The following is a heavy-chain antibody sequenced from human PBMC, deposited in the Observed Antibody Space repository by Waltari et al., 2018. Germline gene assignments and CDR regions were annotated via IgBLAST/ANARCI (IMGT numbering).Heavy chain of an antibody. D-gene: IGHD3-10*01. CDR2: ISYSGRT. J-gene: IGHJ4*02. CDR3: AREQIKTYYGSGSD. V-gene: IGHV4-31*03. CDR1: GGPISSGGYY. Sequence: QVQLQESGPGLVKPSQTLSLTCPVSGGPISSGGYYWSWIRQHPGQGLVWIGYISYSGRTYNIPSLEGRVTRSVETSKNQFSLKLSSVTAADTAVYYCAREQIKTYYGSGSDWGQGTLVTVSS.